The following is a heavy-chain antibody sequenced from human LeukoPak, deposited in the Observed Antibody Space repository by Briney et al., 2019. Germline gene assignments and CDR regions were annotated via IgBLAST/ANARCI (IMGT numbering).Heavy chain of an antibody. V-gene: IGHV4-38-2*02. CDR3: ARGSTYYDFWSGYYRA. CDR2: IYHSGST. J-gene: IGHJ5*02. D-gene: IGHD3-3*01. CDR1: GYSISSGYY. Sequence: SETLSLTCTVSGYSISSGYYWGWIRQPPGKGLEWIGSIYHSGSTYYNPSLKSRVTISVDTSKNQFSLKLSSVTAADTAVYYCARGSTYYDFWSGYYRAWGQGTLVTVSS.